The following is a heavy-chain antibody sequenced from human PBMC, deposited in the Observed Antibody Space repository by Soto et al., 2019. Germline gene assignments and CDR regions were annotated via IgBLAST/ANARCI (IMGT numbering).Heavy chain of an antibody. Sequence: EVQLVESGGVVVQTGGSLRLSCAASGFTFDDFSMHWVRQAPGKGLEWVSLIGWDSVNTYYADSVKGRFTISRDNSKNSLYLQMNSLRTEDTALYYCAKEKRGSSLTSFDYWGPGTLVTVSS. CDR1: GFTFDDFS. CDR3: AKEKRGSSLTSFDY. CDR2: IGWDSVNT. V-gene: IGHV3-43*01. D-gene: IGHD6-13*01. J-gene: IGHJ4*02.